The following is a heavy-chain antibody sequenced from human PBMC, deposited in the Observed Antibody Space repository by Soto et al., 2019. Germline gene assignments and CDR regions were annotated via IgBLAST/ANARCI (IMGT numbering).Heavy chain of an antibody. CDR3: ATLEYSGSYSSAFYI. Sequence: QVQLVQSGAEVKKPGASVKVSCKASGYTFTSYGISWVRQAPGQGLEWMGWMSAYNGNTNYAQKLQRRVTMTTDTSTSIDYMELRSLRSDDTAVYYCATLEYSGSYSSAFYIWGQGTMVTVSS. V-gene: IGHV1-18*01. CDR1: GYTFTSYG. J-gene: IGHJ3*02. CDR2: MSAYNGNT. D-gene: IGHD1-26*01.